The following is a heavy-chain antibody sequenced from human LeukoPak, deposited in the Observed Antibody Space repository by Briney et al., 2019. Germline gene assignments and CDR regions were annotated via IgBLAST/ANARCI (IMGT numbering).Heavy chain of an antibody. CDR3: ARDNPYDYVWGSYRRTPYYYYYMDV. CDR2: ISGSGDTT. CDR1: RFTFSSYT. V-gene: IGHV3-23*01. D-gene: IGHD3-16*02. J-gene: IGHJ6*03. Sequence: PGGSLRLSCAASRFTFSSYTMSWVRQAPGQGLEWVSAISGSGDTTYYADSVKGRFTISRDNSKNTLYLQMNSLRAEDTAVYYCARDNPYDYVWGSYRRTPYYYYYMDVWGKGTTVTVSS.